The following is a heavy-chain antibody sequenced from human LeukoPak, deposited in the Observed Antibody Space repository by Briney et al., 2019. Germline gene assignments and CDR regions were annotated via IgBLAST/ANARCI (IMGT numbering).Heavy chain of an antibody. CDR3: AREDGSGSYYSPHFVY. V-gene: IGHV1-69*05. J-gene: IGHJ4*02. CDR2: IIPIFGTA. CDR1: GGTFSSYA. Sequence: SVKVSCKASGGTFSSYAISWVRQAPGQGLEWMGRIIPIFGTANYAQKFQGRVTITTDESTSTAYMELSSLRSEDTAVYYCAREDGSGSYYSPHFVYWGQGTLVTVSS. D-gene: IGHD3-10*01.